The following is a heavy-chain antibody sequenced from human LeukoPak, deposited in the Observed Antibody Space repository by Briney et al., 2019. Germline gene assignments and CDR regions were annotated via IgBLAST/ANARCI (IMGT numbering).Heavy chain of an antibody. D-gene: IGHD6-19*01. J-gene: IGHJ3*02. CDR3: AKAGRSGWYPGWPFDI. CDR1: GFTFFTYA. CDR2: IRDSGAST. V-gene: IGHV3-23*01. Sequence: GGSLRLSCAASGFTFFTYAMSWIRQAPGKGLQWVSVIRDSGASTYYADSVKGRFTISRDNSKNTLYLQMNSLRAEDTAVYYCAKAGRSGWYPGWPFDIWGQGTMVTVSS.